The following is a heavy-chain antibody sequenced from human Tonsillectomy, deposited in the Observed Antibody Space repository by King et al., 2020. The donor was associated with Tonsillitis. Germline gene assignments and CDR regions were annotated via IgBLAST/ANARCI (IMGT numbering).Heavy chain of an antibody. V-gene: IGHV1-2*02. CDR2: INPNSGGT. CDR3: ARGEVGIAPLFDP. CDR1: GYTFTGYY. J-gene: IGHJ5*02. Sequence: VQLVESGAEVKKPGASVKVSCKASGYTFTGYYIHWVRQAPGQGLEWMGWINPNSGGTNYAQKFQGRVTMTRDTAISTAYMEVSRLRYDDTAVYYCARGEVGIAPLFDPWGQGTLVIVSS. D-gene: IGHD6-13*01.